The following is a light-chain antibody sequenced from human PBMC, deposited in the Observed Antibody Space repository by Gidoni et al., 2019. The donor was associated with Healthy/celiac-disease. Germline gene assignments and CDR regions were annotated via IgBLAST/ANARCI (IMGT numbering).Light chain of an antibody. CDR1: QDISNY. Sequence: DIQMTQSPSSLSASVGDRVTITCQASQDISNYLNWYQQKPGKAPKLLIYDACDLETGVRSRFSGSGSGTDFTFTISSLQPEDIETYYCQQYDNLPVTFGGGTKVEIK. CDR2: DAC. J-gene: IGKJ4*01. CDR3: QQYDNLPVT. V-gene: IGKV1-33*01.